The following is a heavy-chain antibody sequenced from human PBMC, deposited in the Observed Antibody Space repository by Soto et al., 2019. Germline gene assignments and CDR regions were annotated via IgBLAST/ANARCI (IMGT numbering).Heavy chain of an antibody. V-gene: IGHV1-3*04. CDR2: INTGNGKT. Sequence: ASVKVSCKASGYIFMNFALHWVRQAPGQTFEWMGWINTGNGKTEYSQKFQGRVTITRDTSASTAYMELSSLRSEDTAVYYCARDGTYCSSTSCYVPYYYYYGMDVWGQGTTVTVSS. CDR1: GYIFMNFA. D-gene: IGHD2-2*01. CDR3: ARDGTYCSSTSCYVPYYYYYGMDV. J-gene: IGHJ6*02.